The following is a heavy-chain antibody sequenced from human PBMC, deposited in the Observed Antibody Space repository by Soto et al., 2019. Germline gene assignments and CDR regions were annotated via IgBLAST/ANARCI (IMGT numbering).Heavy chain of an antibody. D-gene: IGHD3-10*01. CDR2: ISAYNGNT. Sequence: GASVKVSCKASGYTFTSCGISWVRQAPGQGLEWMGWISAYNGNTNYAQKLQGRVTMTTDTSTSTAYMELRSLRSDDTAVYYCARDIWNYYGSGSYFPTFDYWGQGTLVTVSS. CDR1: GYTFTSCG. CDR3: ARDIWNYYGSGSYFPTFDY. V-gene: IGHV1-18*01. J-gene: IGHJ4*02.